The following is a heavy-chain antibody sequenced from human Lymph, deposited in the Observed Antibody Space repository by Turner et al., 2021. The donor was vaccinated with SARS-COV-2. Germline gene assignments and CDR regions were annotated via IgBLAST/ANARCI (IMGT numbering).Heavy chain of an antibody. Sequence: QVQLLESGGGVVQPGRSLRLPCPASGFTFSSYGMHWVRQAPGKGLEWVAVISYDGSNKYYADSVKGRFTISRDNTKKTLYLQMNSLRAEDTAVYYCAKVRSIFGVVIGGMDVWGQGTTVTVSS. D-gene: IGHD3-3*01. CDR3: AKVRSIFGVVIGGMDV. CDR1: GFTFSSYG. V-gene: IGHV3-30*18. J-gene: IGHJ6*02. CDR2: ISYDGSNK.